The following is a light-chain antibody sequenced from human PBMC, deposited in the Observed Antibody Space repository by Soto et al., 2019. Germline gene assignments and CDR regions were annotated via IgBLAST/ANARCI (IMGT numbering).Light chain of an antibody. V-gene: IGKV3-15*01. CDR2: GAS. CDR3: QQYTNSAYT. J-gene: IGKJ2*01. Sequence: EIVMTQSPATLSVSPGERASLSCRASQSVGSNLAWYQQTAGQAPRLLIYGASTRATGIPARFSGSGSGTEFTLTISSLQSEDFAVYSCQQYTNSAYTFGQGTKLEIK. CDR1: QSVGSN.